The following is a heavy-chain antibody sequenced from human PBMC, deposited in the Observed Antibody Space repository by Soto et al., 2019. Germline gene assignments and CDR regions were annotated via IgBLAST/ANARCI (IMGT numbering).Heavy chain of an antibody. CDR1: GGTFSSYT. V-gene: IGHV1-69*02. D-gene: IGHD6-19*01. CDR3: ARGPKAVAGLNALDI. J-gene: IGHJ3*02. Sequence: SVKVSCKASGGTFSSYTISWVRQAPGQGLEWMGRIIPILGIANYAQKFQGRVTITADKSTSTAYMELSSLRSEDTAVYYCARGPKAVAGLNALDIWGQGTMVTVSS. CDR2: IIPILGIA.